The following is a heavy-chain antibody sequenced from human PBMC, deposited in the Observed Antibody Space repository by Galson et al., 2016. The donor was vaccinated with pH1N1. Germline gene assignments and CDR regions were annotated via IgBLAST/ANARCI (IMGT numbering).Heavy chain of an antibody. D-gene: IGHD3-3*01. J-gene: IGHJ3*02. V-gene: IGHV6-1*01. CDR3: ARGVIDYDLWSGYQDHAAFDI. CDR2: TYYRSKWYN. Sequence: CAISGDSVSSNSATWNWIRQSPSRGLEWLGRTYYRSKWYNDYAESVKSRIIISPDTSKNQLSLQLNSVTPADTAVYYCARGVIDYDLWSGYQDHAAFDIWGQGRMVIVSS. CDR1: GDSVSSNSAT.